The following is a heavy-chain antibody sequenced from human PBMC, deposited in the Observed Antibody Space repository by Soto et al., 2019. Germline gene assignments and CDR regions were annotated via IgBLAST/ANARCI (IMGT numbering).Heavy chain of an antibody. J-gene: IGHJ5*02. CDR1: GYTFTSYD. D-gene: IGHD6-13*01. CDR2: MNPKSGNT. CDR3: ARSNRRIKQRLVGGWFDP. V-gene: IGHV1-8*01. Sequence: QLQLVQSGAEVKKPGASVKVSCKASGYTFTSYDINWVRQATGQGLAGMGWMNPKSGNTGYAQKSHVRVTLTRNTAISTAYMELSSLRSEDTAVYDCARSNRRIKQRLVGGWFDPWGQGTLVTVSS.